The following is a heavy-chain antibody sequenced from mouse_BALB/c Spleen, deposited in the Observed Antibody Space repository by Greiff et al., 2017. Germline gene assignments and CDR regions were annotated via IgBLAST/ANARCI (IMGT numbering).Heavy chain of an antibody. CDR1: GFSLTDYG. CDR3: AKQDDYGGGWFAY. CDR2: IWGGGST. J-gene: IGHJ3*01. D-gene: IGHD2-4*01. Sequence: QVQLQQSGPGLVAPSQSLSITCTVSGFSLTDYGVSWIRQPPGKGLEWLGVIWGGGSTYYNSALKSRLSISKDNSKSQVFLKMNSLQTDDTAMYYCAKQDDYGGGWFAYWGQGTLVTVSA. V-gene: IGHV2-6-5*01.